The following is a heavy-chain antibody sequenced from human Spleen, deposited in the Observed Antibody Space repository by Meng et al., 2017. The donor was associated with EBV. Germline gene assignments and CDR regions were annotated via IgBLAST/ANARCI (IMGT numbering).Heavy chain of an antibody. Sequence: VRFGGSGGGCVQPWRSLRLSCAASGFTLSIYAMHWVGQAPGKGLEWVATISYDASYKYYAAYLKGRFTISRDNSKNTLYLQMNSLRGEDTAVYYCVAVIRSPQDDYWGQGTLVTVSS. V-gene: IGHV3-30*04. CDR1: GFTLSIYA. CDR2: ISYDASYK. J-gene: IGHJ4*02. CDR3: VAVIRSPQDDY. D-gene: IGHD2-21*01.